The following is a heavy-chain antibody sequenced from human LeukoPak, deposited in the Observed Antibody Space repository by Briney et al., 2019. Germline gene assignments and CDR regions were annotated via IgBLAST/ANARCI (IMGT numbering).Heavy chain of an antibody. J-gene: IGHJ5*02. V-gene: IGHV4-31*03. Sequence: PSETLSLTCTVSGGSISSGGYYWSWIRQHPGKGLEWIGYIYYSGSTYYNPSLKSRVTISVDTSKDQFSLKLSSVTAADTAVYYCARARRSKGGWFDPWGQGTLVTVSS. D-gene: IGHD1-14*01. CDR2: IYYSGST. CDR3: ARARRSKGGWFDP. CDR1: GGSISSGGYY.